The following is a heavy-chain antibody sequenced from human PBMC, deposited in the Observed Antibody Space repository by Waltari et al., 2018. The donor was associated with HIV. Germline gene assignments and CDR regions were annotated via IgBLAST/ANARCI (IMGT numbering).Heavy chain of an antibody. J-gene: IGHJ4*02. CDR3: ARGESVSVSNIPPGYRFDF. Sequence: QVQLVQSGAELKKPGASVDFSCRASGYSFTAYYMHWVRPAPGQGLQWMGRIKPIICSTNIPLTFQGRITMTRDTSSGAVFIELRGLKFNDTALYYCARGESVSVSNIPPGYRFDFWGQGTLITVSS. V-gene: IGHV1-2*06. D-gene: IGHD2-15*01. CDR2: IKPIICST. CDR1: GYSFTAYY.